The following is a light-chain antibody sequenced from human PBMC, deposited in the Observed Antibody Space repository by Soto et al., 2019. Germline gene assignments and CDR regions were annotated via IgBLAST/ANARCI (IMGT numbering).Light chain of an antibody. J-gene: IGLJ3*02. Sequence: QSALTQPRSVSGFPGQSVTISCTGTSSDVGGYNYVSWYQQHPGKAPKLMIYDVSKRPSGVPDHFSASKSGNTASLTISGLQPEDEADYYCCSYAGTYTFWVFGGGTKLTVL. CDR3: CSYAGTYTFWV. CDR1: SSDVGGYNY. V-gene: IGLV2-11*01. CDR2: DVS.